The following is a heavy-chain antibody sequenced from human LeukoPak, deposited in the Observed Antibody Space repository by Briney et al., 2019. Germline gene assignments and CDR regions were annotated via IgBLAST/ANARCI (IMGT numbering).Heavy chain of an antibody. Sequence: SETLSLTCTVSGGSISSYYWSWIRQPPGKGLEWIGYIYYSGSTNYNPSLKSRVTMSVDTPKNQFSLKLSSVTAADTAVYYCARRLVAGLFSAFDYWGQGTLVTVSS. CDR1: GGSISSYY. D-gene: IGHD6-19*01. CDR2: IYYSGST. CDR3: ARRLVAGLFSAFDY. J-gene: IGHJ4*02. V-gene: IGHV4-59*08.